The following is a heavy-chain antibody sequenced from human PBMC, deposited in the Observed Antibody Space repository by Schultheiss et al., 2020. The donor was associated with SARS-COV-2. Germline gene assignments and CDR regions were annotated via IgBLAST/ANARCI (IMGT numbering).Heavy chain of an antibody. J-gene: IGHJ4*02. D-gene: IGHD3-22*01. CDR1: GFTFRDYG. Sequence: GGSLRLSCAASGFTFRDYGVSWVRQAPGKGLEWVGFIRRKSYGGTTEYAASVKGRFTISRDDSKSIAYLQMNSLKTEDTAVYYCTNGVYYYETSGFYSWGQGTLVTVSS. CDR3: TNGVYYYETSGFYS. V-gene: IGHV3-49*04. CDR2: IRRKSYGGTT.